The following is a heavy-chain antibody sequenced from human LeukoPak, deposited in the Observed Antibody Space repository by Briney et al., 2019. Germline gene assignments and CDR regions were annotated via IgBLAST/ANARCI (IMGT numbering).Heavy chain of an antibody. CDR3: ARDPTSSYDSSGYSVRDY. V-gene: IGHV3-21*01. J-gene: IGHJ4*02. Sequence: GGSLRLSCAASGFTFSSYSMNWVRQAPGKGLEWVSSISSSSSYIYYADSVKGRFTISRDNAKNSLYLQMNSLRAEDTAVYYCARDPTSSYDSSGYSVRDYWGQGTLVTVSS. CDR2: ISSSSSYI. CDR1: GFTFSSYS. D-gene: IGHD3-22*01.